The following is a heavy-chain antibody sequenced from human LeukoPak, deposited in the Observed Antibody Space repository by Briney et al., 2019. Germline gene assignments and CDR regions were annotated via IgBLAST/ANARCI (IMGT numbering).Heavy chain of an antibody. CDR3: ARVRFVVVPSGWFDP. V-gene: IGHV3-7*01. Sequence: PGGSLRLSCAASGFTFSSYWMSWVRQAPGKGLEWVANIKQDGSEKYYVDSVKGRFTISRDNAKNSLYLQMNSLRAEDTAVYYCARVRFVVVPSGWFDPWGQGTLVTVSS. D-gene: IGHD2-2*01. J-gene: IGHJ5*02. CDR2: IKQDGSEK. CDR1: GFTFSSYW.